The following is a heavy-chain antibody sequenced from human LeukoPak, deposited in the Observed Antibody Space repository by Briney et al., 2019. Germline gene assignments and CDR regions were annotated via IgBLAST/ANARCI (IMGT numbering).Heavy chain of an antibody. V-gene: IGHV1-46*01. CDR1: GYTFTSYY. Sequence: ASAKVSCKASGYTFTSYYMHWVRQAPGQGLEWMGIINPSGGSTSYAQKFQGRVTMTRDTSTSTVYMELSSLRSEDTAVYYCARDLRGYSYYYGMDVWGQGTTVTVSS. CDR3: ARDLRGYSYYYGMDV. D-gene: IGHD5-12*01. CDR2: INPSGGST. J-gene: IGHJ6*02.